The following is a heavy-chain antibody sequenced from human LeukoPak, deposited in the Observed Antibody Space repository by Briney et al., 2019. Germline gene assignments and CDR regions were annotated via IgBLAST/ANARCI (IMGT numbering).Heavy chain of an antibody. J-gene: IGHJ3*02. V-gene: IGHV3-21*01. D-gene: IGHD4-17*01. Sequence: PGGSLRLSCAASGFTFITYSMNWVRQAPGKGLEWVSSITSSSSFIYYADSVKGRFTISRDNAKNSLYLQMNSLRAEDTAVYYCVADRGDIDAFDIWGQGTMVTVSS. CDR1: GFTFITYS. CDR3: VADRGDIDAFDI. CDR2: ITSSSSFI.